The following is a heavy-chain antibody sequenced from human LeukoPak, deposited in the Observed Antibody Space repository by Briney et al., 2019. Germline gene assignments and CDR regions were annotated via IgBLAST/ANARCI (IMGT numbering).Heavy chain of an antibody. Sequence: SETLSLTCTVSGGSYSSYDWTWLRQPAGKGLEWIGRIYSSGSTNYNPSLRSRVTISVDKSKNQFSLNLTSVTAADTGVYHCAREYSSTSGRHFDYWGQGILVTVPS. V-gene: IGHV4-4*07. CDR3: AREYSSTSGRHFDY. D-gene: IGHD6-6*01. J-gene: IGHJ4*02. CDR2: IYSSGST. CDR1: GGSYSSYD.